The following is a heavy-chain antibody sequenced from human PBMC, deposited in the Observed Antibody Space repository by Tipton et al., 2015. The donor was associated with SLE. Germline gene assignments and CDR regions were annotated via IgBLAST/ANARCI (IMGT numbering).Heavy chain of an antibody. D-gene: IGHD3-22*01. CDR2: INWNGGST. J-gene: IGHJ3*02. CDR3: AKWNYYDTTGAFDI. CDR1: GFTFDDYG. Sequence: SLRLSCAASGFTFDDYGMSWVRQAPGKGLEWVSGINWNGGSTGYADSVKGRFTISRDNAKNSLYLQMNSLRAEDTAVYYCAKWNYYDTTGAFDIWGQGTMVTVSS. V-gene: IGHV3-20*04.